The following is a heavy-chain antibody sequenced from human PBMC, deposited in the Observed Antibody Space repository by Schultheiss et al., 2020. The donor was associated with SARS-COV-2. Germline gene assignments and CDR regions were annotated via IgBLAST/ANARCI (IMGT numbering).Heavy chain of an antibody. CDR3: ASDIVVVPAAIY. Sequence: SETLSLTCAISGDSVSSNSAAWNWIRQSPSRGLEWLVRTYYRSKWYNDYAVSVKSRITINPDTSKNQFSLQLNSVTPEDTAVYYCASDIVVVPAAIYWGQGTLVTVSS. V-gene: IGHV6-1*01. CDR2: TYYRSKWYN. CDR1: GDSVSSNSAA. J-gene: IGHJ4*02. D-gene: IGHD2-2*01.